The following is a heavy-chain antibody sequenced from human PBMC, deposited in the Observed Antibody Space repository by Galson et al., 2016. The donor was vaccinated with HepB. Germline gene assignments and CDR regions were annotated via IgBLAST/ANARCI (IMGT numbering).Heavy chain of an antibody. Sequence: SLRLSCAASGFTFNNHWMNWVRLAPGKGPEWVANIKHDGSEKNYVDSVKGRFTISRDNGKNLLYLQMNILRGEDTAMYYCVRVMRYSSGWHCFDPWGQGTLVTVTA. CDR2: IKHDGSEK. CDR1: GFTFNNHW. D-gene: IGHD6-19*01. CDR3: VRVMRYSSGWHCFDP. J-gene: IGHJ5*02. V-gene: IGHV3-7*01.